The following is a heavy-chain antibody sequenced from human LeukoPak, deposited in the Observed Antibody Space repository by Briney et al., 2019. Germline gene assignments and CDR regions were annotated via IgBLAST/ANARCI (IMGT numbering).Heavy chain of an antibody. Sequence: GGSLRLSCAASGFTFSSYAMSWVRQAPGKGLEWVSAISGSGGSTYCADSVKGQFTISRDNSKNTLYLQMNSLRAEDTAVYYCAKMPDYDYGDYGFDYWGQGTLVTVSS. CDR3: AKMPDYDYGDYGFDY. CDR2: ISGSGGST. V-gene: IGHV3-23*01. D-gene: IGHD4-17*01. J-gene: IGHJ4*02. CDR1: GFTFSSYA.